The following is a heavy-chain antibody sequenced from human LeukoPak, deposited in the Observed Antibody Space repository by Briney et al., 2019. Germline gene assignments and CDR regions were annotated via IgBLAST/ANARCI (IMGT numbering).Heavy chain of an antibody. Sequence: SVKVSCKASGGTFSSYAISWVRQAPGQGLEWMGGIIPIFGTANYAQKFQGRVTITTDESTSTAYMGLRSLRSEDTAVYYCARVGGGSYYLFDYWGQGTLVTVSS. V-gene: IGHV1-69*05. CDR1: GGTFSSYA. CDR2: IIPIFGTA. J-gene: IGHJ4*02. D-gene: IGHD1-26*01. CDR3: ARVGGGSYYLFDY.